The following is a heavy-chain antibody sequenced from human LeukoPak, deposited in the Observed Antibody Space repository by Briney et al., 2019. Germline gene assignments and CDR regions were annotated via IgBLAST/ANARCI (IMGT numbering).Heavy chain of an antibody. CDR1: GGTFSSYA. V-gene: IGHV1-69*05. J-gene: IGHJ5*02. CDR3: ARDGYTRGSWFDP. CDR2: IIPIFGTA. D-gene: IGHD5-24*01. Sequence: SVKVSCKASGGTFSSYAISWVRQAPGQGLEWMGGIIPIFGTANYAQKLQGRVTITTDESTSTAYMELSSLRSEDTAVYYRARDGYTRGSWFDPWGQGTLVTVSS.